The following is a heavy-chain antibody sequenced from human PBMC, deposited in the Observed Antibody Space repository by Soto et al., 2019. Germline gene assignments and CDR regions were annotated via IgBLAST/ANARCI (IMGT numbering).Heavy chain of an antibody. V-gene: IGHV3-30*18. CDR3: AKDHRGVVATDY. D-gene: IGHD5-12*01. CDR2: ISYDGSNK. Sequence: GWSLTLSCAASGFTVSSYGMHWVRQAPGKGLEWVAVISYDGSNKYYADSVKGRFTISRDNSKNTLYLQMNSLRAEDTAVYYCAKDHRGVVATDYWGQGTVVTVSS. CDR1: GFTVSSYG. J-gene: IGHJ4*02.